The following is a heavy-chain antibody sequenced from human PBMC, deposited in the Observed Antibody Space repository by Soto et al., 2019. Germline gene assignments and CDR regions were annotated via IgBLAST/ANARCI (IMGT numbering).Heavy chain of an antibody. J-gene: IGHJ5*02. Sequence: SETLSLTCTVSGGSISSYYWSWIRQPPGKGLEWIGYIYYSGSTNYNPSLKSRVTISVDTSKNQFSLKLSSVTAADTAVYYCARAHSYGSGGSWFDPWGQGTLVTVSS. D-gene: IGHD5-18*01. V-gene: IGHV4-59*01. CDR3: ARAHSYGSGGSWFDP. CDR2: IYYSGST. CDR1: GGSISSYY.